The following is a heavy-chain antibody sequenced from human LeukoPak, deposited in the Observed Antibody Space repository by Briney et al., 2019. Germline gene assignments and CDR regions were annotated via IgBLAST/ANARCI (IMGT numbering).Heavy chain of an antibody. CDR2: IYSSGDT. D-gene: IGHD1-26*01. J-gene: IGHJ4*02. Sequence: PSETLSLTCTVSGGSVTSYYCNWIRQPAGKGLEWIGRIYSSGDTNYNPSLKSRITMSVDTSKNQFSLNLRSVTAADTAVYYCARDPFGSSLDYWGQGTLVTVSS. CDR1: GGSVTSYY. V-gene: IGHV4-4*07. CDR3: ARDPFGSSLDY.